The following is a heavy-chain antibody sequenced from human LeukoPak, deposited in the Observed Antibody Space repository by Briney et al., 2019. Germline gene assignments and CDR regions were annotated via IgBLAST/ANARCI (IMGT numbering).Heavy chain of an antibody. V-gene: IGHV3-15*04. CDR1: GFIVSNVW. Sequence: GGSLRLSCAASGFIVSNVWMSWVRQAPGEGLEWVGRIESKTEGGTTDYAAPVKGRFTISTDVSKNTLNLQMSSLKTEDTAVYFCTTIFHWGQGTVVTVSS. D-gene: IGHD2-21*01. J-gene: IGHJ4*02. CDR2: IESKTEGGTT. CDR3: TTIFH.